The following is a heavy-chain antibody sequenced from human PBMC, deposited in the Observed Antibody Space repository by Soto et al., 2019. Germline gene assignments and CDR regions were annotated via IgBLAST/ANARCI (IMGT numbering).Heavy chain of an antibody. V-gene: IGHV4-31*03. D-gene: IGHD2-15*01. CDR3: ARVLGYCSGTSCYPDY. J-gene: IGHJ4*02. Sequence: QVQLQESGPGLVKPSQTLSLTCTVSGGSISSGGYYWSWIRQHPGKGLEWIGYIYYSGSTYYNPSLKSRVTISVDTSKNQFSLNLSSVTAADTAVYYCARVLGYCSGTSCYPDYWGQGTLVTVSS. CDR1: GGSISSGGYY. CDR2: IYYSGST.